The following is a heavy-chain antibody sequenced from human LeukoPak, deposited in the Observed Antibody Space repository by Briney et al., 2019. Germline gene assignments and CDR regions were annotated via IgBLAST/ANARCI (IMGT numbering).Heavy chain of an antibody. Sequence: SETLSLTCTVSGGSISSYYWSWIRQPPGKGLEWIGYIYYSGSTNYNPSLKSRVTISVDTSKNQFSLKLSSVTAADTAVYYCARVHGSGGQDYWGQGTLVTVSS. V-gene: IGHV4-59*12. J-gene: IGHJ4*02. CDR2: IYYSGST. CDR3: ARVHGSGGQDY. CDR1: GGSISSYY. D-gene: IGHD3-16*01.